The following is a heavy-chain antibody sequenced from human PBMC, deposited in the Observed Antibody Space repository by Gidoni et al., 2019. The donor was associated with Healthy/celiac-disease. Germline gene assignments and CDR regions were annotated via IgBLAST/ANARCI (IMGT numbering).Heavy chain of an antibody. CDR1: GFPLCSYA. D-gene: IGHD1-26*01. V-gene: IGHV3-23*04. Sequence: EVQLVESGGGLVQPGGSLRLSCAASGFPLCSYAMSWVRQAPGKGLAWVAAISGSGGSTYYADSVQGRFTISRDNSNHPLYLQMNSLRAEDTAVYYCANQRDSQPRSLRKTYYYYGMDVWGQGTTVTVSS. CDR3: ANQRDSQPRSLRKTYYYYGMDV. CDR2: ISGSGGST. J-gene: IGHJ6*02.